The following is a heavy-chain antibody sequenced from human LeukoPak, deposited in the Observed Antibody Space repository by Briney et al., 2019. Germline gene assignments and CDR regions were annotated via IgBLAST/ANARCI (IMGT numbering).Heavy chain of an antibody. CDR2: INPSGGST. CDR1: GYTFTSYY. D-gene: IGHD3-22*01. V-gene: IGHV1-46*01. J-gene: IGHJ4*02. CDR3: ATSITMIPLDY. Sequence: ASVKVSCKASGYTFTSYYMHWVRQAPGQGLEWMGIINPSGGSTSYAQKFQGRVTMTRDMSTSTVYMELSSLRSEDTAVYYCATSITMIPLDYWGQGTLVTVSS.